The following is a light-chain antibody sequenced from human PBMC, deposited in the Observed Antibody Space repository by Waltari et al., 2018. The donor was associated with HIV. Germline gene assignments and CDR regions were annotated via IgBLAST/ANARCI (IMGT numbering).Light chain of an antibody. CDR1: SSDVGSYNI. CDR3: CSYAGRSTSVV. V-gene: IGLV2-23*02. J-gene: IGLJ2*01. Sequence: QYALTQSASVSGSPGQSITISGTGTSSDVGSYNIVTRYNHHPGKAPKLMIYEVNKRPSGVSNRFSGSKSGNTASLTFSWLQAESEADYYCCSYAGRSTSVVFCGGTKLTVL. CDR2: EVN.